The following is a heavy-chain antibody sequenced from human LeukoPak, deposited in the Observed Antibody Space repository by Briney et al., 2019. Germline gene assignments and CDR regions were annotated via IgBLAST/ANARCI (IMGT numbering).Heavy chain of an antibody. Sequence: GGSLRLSCAASGFTFSSYEMNWVRQAPGKGLEWLSYISSSGNAIYYADSVEGRFTISRDNAKNSLYLQMNSLRAEDTAVYYCARERLTLIVAADAFDLWGQGTMVTVSS. CDR2: ISSSGNAI. CDR3: ARERLTLIVAADAFDL. D-gene: IGHD3-22*01. CDR1: GFTFSSYE. V-gene: IGHV3-48*03. J-gene: IGHJ3*01.